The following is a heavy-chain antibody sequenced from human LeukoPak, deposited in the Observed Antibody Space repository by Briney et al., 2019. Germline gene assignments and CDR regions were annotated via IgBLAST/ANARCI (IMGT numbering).Heavy chain of an antibody. D-gene: IGHD1-14*01. V-gene: IGHV4-30-4*08. CDR1: GGSISSGDHY. Sequence: SETLSLTCTVSGGSISSGDHYWSWIRQPPRNGPEWIGYIYYSGSTYYNPSLNSRPTMSVDTPNNQFSLKQSPVAAADTAVYYCARVGTTTGTIYYYYYMDVWGKGTTVTVSS. CDR3: ARVGTTTGTIYYYYYMDV. J-gene: IGHJ6*03. CDR2: IYYSGST.